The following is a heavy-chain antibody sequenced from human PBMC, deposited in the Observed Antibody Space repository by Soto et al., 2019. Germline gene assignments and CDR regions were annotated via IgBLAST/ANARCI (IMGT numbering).Heavy chain of an antibody. CDR2: IYYSGST. Sequence: PSETLSLTCTVSGGSIISYYWSWIRQPPGKGLEWIGYIYYSGSTNYNPSLKSRVTISVDTSKIQFSLKLSSVTAADTAVYYCARETNYYDSSGYYYPDPWGQGTLVTVSS. V-gene: IGHV4-59*01. J-gene: IGHJ5*02. CDR1: GGSIISYY. D-gene: IGHD3-22*01. CDR3: ARETNYYDSSGYYYPDP.